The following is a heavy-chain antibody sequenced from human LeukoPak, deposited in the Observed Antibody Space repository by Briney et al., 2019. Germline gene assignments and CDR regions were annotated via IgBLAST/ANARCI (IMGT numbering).Heavy chain of an antibody. V-gene: IGHV3-48*01. J-gene: IGHJ4*02. Sequence: GGSLRLSCAVSGFTFSSYSMNWVRQAPGKGLEWVSYTSSSSSTIYYADSVKARFTISRDNAQNSLYLQMNSLRAEDTAVYYCAREEVFGGPDYAGNGFDYWGQGTLVTVSS. D-gene: IGHD4-23*01. CDR2: TSSSSSTI. CDR1: GFTFSSYS. CDR3: AREEVFGGPDYAGNGFDY.